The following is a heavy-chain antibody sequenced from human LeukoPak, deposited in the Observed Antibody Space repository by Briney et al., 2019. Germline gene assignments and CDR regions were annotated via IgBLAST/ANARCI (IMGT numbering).Heavy chain of an antibody. J-gene: IGHJ4*02. CDR1: GFTFSSCE. Sequence: PGGSLRLSCAASGFTFSSCEMNWVRQAPGKGLEWVSGINWNGGSTGYADSVKGRFTISRDNAKNSLYLQMNSLRAEDTALYYCARDGSARVFDYWGQGTLVTVSS. CDR3: ARDGSARVFDY. CDR2: INWNGGST. V-gene: IGHV3-20*04. D-gene: IGHD6-25*01.